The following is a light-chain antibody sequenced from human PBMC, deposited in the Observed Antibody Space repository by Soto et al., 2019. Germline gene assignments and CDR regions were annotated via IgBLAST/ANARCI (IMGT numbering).Light chain of an antibody. CDR2: GAS. CDR3: QQYGRSPGLFT. J-gene: IGKJ3*01. CDR1: QSVSSN. Sequence: EIVMTQSPATLSVSPGERATLSCRASQSVSSNLAWYQQQPGQAPRVLIYGASTRATGFPARFSGSGSGTEFTLTISSLQSEDFAVYYCQQYGRSPGLFTFGPGTKVDIK. V-gene: IGKV3-15*01.